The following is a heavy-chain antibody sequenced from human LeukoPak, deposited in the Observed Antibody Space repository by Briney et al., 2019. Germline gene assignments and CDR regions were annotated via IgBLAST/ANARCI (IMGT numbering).Heavy chain of an antibody. CDR2: IIPIFGTA. Sequence: SVKVSCKASGGTFSSYAISWVRQAPGQGLEWMGGIIPIFGTANYAQKFQGRVTITADESTSTAYMELSSLRSEDTAVYYCAKESRSSNGKRYFDYWGQGTLVTVSS. CDR3: AKESRSSNGKRYFDY. J-gene: IGHJ4*02. V-gene: IGHV1-69*01. CDR1: GGTFSSYA. D-gene: IGHD6-13*01.